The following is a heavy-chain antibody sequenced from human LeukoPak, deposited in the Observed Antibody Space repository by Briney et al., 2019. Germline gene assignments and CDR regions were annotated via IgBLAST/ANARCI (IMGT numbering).Heavy chain of an antibody. CDR2: IIPIFGTA. D-gene: IGHD3-10*01. V-gene: IGHV1-69*05. CDR3: ARVGERYYYASGPNKHFDY. CDR1: GGTFSSYA. J-gene: IGHJ4*02. Sequence: SVKVSCKASGGTFSSYAISWVRQAPGQGLEWMGGIIPIFGTANYAQKFQGRVTITTDESTSTAYMELSSLRAEDTAVYYCARVGERYYYASGPNKHFDYWGQGTLVTVSS.